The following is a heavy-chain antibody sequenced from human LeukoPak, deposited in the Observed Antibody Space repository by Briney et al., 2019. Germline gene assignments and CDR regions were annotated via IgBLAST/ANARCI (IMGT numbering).Heavy chain of an antibody. CDR1: GFTFSSYG. CDR2: IRHDGSYQ. Sequence: SGGSLRLSCAAFGFTFSSYGMHWVRQTPGKGLEWVAFIRHDGSYQQYADSVKGRFTVSRDNSKDMGYLQMNSLRTEDTAVYYCAKNRDSSDYPRDFDFWGQGTLVTVSS. D-gene: IGHD3-22*01. V-gene: IGHV3-30*02. J-gene: IGHJ4*02. CDR3: AKNRDSSDYPRDFDF.